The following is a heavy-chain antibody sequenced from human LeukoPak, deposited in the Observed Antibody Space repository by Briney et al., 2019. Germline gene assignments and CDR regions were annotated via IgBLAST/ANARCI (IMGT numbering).Heavy chain of an antibody. D-gene: IGHD3-22*01. CDR2: ISGDGGGT. CDR3: ARDDTYYDSSGYYLDY. CDR1: GFTFDDCA. J-gene: IGHJ4*02. Sequence: PGGSLRLSCAASGFTFDDCAMHWVRQAPGKGLEWVSLISGDGGGTYYADSVKGRFTISRDNAKNSLYLQMNSLRAEDTAVYYCARDDTYYDSSGYYLDYWGQGTLVTVSS. V-gene: IGHV3-43*02.